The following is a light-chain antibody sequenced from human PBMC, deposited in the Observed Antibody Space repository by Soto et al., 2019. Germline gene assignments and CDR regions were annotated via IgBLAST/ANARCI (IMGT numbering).Light chain of an antibody. CDR1: QDLDKW. Sequence: ILVSQSPSSLSASVGDRVTITCRASQDLDKWLAWYQQKPGKAPSLLIYKSSTLRQGVPSRFSGCGSGTEYILTITDLQPDDFATYYCQQYSSYWTFGQGTVVEMK. V-gene: IGKV1-5*01. J-gene: IGKJ1*01. CDR3: QQYSSYWT. CDR2: KSS.